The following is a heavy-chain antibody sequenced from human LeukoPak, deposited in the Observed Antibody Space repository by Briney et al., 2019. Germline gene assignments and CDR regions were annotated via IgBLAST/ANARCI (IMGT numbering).Heavy chain of an antibody. CDR3: ARVDPDSSSTLEVFDY. CDR1: GGSISSYY. D-gene: IGHD6-6*01. V-gene: IGHV4-59*01. Sequence: SETLSLTCTVSGGSISSYYWSWIRQPPGKGLEWIGYIYYSGSTNYNPSLKSRVTISVDTSKNQFSLKLSSVTATDTTVYYCARVDPDSSSTLEVFDYWGQGTLVTVSS. CDR2: IYYSGST. J-gene: IGHJ4*02.